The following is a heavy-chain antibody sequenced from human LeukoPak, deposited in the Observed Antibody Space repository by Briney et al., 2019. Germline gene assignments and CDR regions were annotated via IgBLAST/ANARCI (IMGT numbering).Heavy chain of an antibody. Sequence: SETLSLTCTVSDYSISSGYYWSWIRQPPGKGLEWIGEINHSGSTNYNPSLKSRVTISVDTSKNQFSLKLSSVTAADTAVYYCARGDYYDSSGYSRFLDYWGQGTLVTVSS. D-gene: IGHD3-22*01. CDR2: INHSGST. CDR1: DYSISSGYY. J-gene: IGHJ4*02. V-gene: IGHV4-38-2*02. CDR3: ARGDYYDSSGYSRFLDY.